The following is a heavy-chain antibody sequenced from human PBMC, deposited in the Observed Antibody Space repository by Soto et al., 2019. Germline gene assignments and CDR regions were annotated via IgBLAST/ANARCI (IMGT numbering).Heavy chain of an antibody. CDR3: AKETIQVGGPNYFDY. J-gene: IGHJ4*02. V-gene: IGHV3-30*18. CDR1: GFPFSRYG. Sequence: QVQLVESGGGVVQPGRSLRLLCEASGFPFSRYGMHWVRQAPGMGLEWVAVISWDGLAQYYGDSVRGRFTISRDNSQSTLYLQMNSLRTEDTAIYYCAKETIQVGGPNYFDYWGQGVLVTVSS. CDR2: ISWDGLAQ. D-gene: IGHD1-1*01.